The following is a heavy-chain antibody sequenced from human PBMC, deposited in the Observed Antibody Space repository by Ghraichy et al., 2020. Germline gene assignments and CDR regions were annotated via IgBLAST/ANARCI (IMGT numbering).Heavy chain of an antibody. V-gene: IGHV3-33*01. D-gene: IGHD3-3*01. Sequence: GGSLRLSCAASGFTFSSYGMHWVRQAPGKGLEWVAVIWYDGSNKYYADSVKGRFTISRDNSKNTLYLQMNSLRAEDTAVYYCARDYPTIFGVDYGMDVWGQGTTVTVSS. J-gene: IGHJ6*02. CDR3: ARDYPTIFGVDYGMDV. CDR1: GFTFSSYG. CDR2: IWYDGSNK.